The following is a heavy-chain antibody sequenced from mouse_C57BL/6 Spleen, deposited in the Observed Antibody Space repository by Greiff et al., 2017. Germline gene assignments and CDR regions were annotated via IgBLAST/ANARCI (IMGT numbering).Heavy chain of an antibody. CDR2: ILPGSGST. V-gene: IGHV1-9*01. D-gene: IGHD2-3*01. Sequence: QVQLQQPGAELMKPGASVKLSCKATGYTFTGYWIEWVKQRPGHGLEWIGEILPGSGSTNYNEKFKSKATLTVDKSSSTAYMQLSSLTSEDSAVYYCARNGGYYEGWFAYWGQGTLVTVSA. CDR1: GYTFTGYW. J-gene: IGHJ3*01. CDR3: ARNGGYYEGWFAY.